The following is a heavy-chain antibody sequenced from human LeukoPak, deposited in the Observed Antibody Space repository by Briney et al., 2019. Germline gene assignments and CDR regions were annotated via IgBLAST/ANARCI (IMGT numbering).Heavy chain of an antibody. D-gene: IGHD6-13*01. J-gene: IGHJ5*02. CDR1: GYIFADYY. CDR3: ARLGWYSSSWSPSPSWWFDP. CDR2: IKPNSGGT. Sequence: GASVKVSCKASGYIFADYYIHWVRQAPGQGLEWMGWIKPNSGGTRSAQKFQGRVTMTRDTSISTAYMELSRLRSDDTAVYYCARLGWYSSSWSPSPSWWFDPWGQGTLVTVSS. V-gene: IGHV1-2*02.